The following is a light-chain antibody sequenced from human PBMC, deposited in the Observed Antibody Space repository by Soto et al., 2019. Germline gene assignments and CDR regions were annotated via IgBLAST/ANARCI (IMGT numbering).Light chain of an antibody. J-gene: IGKJ4*01. V-gene: IGKV3-20*01. Sequence: EIVLTQSPGTLSLSPGERATLSCRASQSVSSSYLAWYQQKPGQAPRLLIYGASSRATGIPDRFSGSGSGTDFTLTISILEPEDFAVYYCQHSLTFCGGTKVEIK. CDR2: GAS. CDR3: QHSLT. CDR1: QSVSSSY.